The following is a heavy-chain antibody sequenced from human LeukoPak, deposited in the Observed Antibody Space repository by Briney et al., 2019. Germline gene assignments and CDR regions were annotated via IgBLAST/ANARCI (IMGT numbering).Heavy chain of an antibody. CDR3: ARRHLEGYNAYGLFDY. Sequence: SETLSPTCTVSGGSVSGYYWSWIRQSAGKGLEWIGRIYSSGSTNYNPSLKSRVTISVDTSKNLFSLKLSSVTAADAGVYHCARRHLEGYNAYGLFDYWGQGTLVTVSS. CDR2: IYSSGST. CDR1: GGSVSGYY. V-gene: IGHV4-4*07. J-gene: IGHJ4*02. D-gene: IGHD5-12*01.